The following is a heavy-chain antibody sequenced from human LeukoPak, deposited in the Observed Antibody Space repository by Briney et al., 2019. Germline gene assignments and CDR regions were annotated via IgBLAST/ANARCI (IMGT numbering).Heavy chain of an antibody. V-gene: IGHV4-39*01. D-gene: IGHD3-10*01. Sequence: SETLSLTCTVSGGSISSSSYYWGWIRQPPGKGLEWIGSIYYSGSTYYNPSLKSRVTISVDTPKNQFSLKLSSVTAADTAVYYCASQKYYYGSGSPYWFDPWGQGTLVTVSS. CDR2: IYYSGST. CDR3: ASQKYYYGSGSPYWFDP. J-gene: IGHJ5*02. CDR1: GGSISSSSYY.